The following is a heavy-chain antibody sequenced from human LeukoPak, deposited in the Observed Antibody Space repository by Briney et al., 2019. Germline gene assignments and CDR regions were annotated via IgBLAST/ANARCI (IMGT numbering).Heavy chain of an antibody. CDR3: AKAAHYDFWSGYYAAPFDY. D-gene: IGHD3-3*01. V-gene: IGHV3-9*03. J-gene: IGHJ4*02. CDR2: ISWNSGSI. Sequence: GGSLRLSFAASGFTFDDYAMHWVRQAPGKGLEWVSGISWNSGSIGYVDSVKGRFTISRDNAKNSLYLQMNSLRAEDMALYYCAKAAHYDFWSGYYAAPFDYWGQGTLVTVSS. CDR1: GFTFDDYA.